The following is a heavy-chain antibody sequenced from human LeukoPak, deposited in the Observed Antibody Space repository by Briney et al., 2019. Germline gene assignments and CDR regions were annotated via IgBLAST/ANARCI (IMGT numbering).Heavy chain of an antibody. CDR1: GFTFSSYW. J-gene: IGHJ4*02. CDR2: IRYDGSNK. V-gene: IGHV3-30*02. CDR3: AKDYTPDY. Sequence: GGSLRLSCAASGFTFSSYWMSCVRQAPGKGLEWVAFIRYDGSNKYYADSVKGRFTISRDNSKSTLYLQMNSLRAEDTAVYYCAKDYTPDYWGQGTLVTVSS.